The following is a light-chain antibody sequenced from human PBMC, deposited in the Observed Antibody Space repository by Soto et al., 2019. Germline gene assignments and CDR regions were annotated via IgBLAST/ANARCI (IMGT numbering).Light chain of an antibody. J-gene: IGKJ4*01. Sequence: DIVMTQSPDSLAVSLGERATINCKSSQSFLYSSDNKNYLAWYQQKPGQPPRLLIYWASSRESGVPDRFSASGSGTDFTLTISNLQAEDVAVYYCQQYYNTPLAFAGGTKVAIK. CDR3: QQYYNTPLA. CDR2: WAS. V-gene: IGKV4-1*01. CDR1: QSFLYSSDNKNY.